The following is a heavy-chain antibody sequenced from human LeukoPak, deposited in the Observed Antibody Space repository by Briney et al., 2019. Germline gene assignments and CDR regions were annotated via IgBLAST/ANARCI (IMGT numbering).Heavy chain of an antibody. CDR2: IWYDGCNK. D-gene: IGHD3-22*01. V-gene: IGHV3-33*01. Sequence: GSLRLSCAASGFTFSSYGMHWVRQAPGKGLEWVVVIWYDGCNKYYADSVKGRFTISRDNSKNTLYLQMNSLRAEDTAVYYCARGSAMIVVVPGGWYFDLWGRGTLVTVSS. J-gene: IGHJ2*01. CDR1: GFTFSSYG. CDR3: ARGSAMIVVVPGGWYFDL.